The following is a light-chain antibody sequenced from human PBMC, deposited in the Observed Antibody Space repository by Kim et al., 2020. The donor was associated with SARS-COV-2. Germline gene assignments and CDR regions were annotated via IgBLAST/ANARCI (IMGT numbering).Light chain of an antibody. CDR3: QQYGGAPPLT. CDR2: AAS. V-gene: IGKV3-20*01. CDR1: QSVSNNY. Sequence: PRERATLSCRASQSVSNNYLAWYQRKPGQAPRLLIYAASTRATGIPDRFAGSGSGTDFTLTISRLESEDFAVYYCQQYGGAPPLTFGGGTKVDIK. J-gene: IGKJ4*01.